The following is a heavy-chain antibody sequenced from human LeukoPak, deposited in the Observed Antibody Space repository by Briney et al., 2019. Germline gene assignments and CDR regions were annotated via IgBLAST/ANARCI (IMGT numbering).Heavy chain of an antibody. CDR3: TKGFASGWEPFDY. CDR1: GFTFSSYA. CDR2: ISGSGGST. Sequence: PGGSLRLSCAASGFTFSSYAMSWVRQAPGKGLEWVSAISGSGGSTYYADSVKGRFTISRDNSKNTLYLQMNSLRAEDTAVYYCTKGFASGWEPFDYWGEGTLVTVSS. D-gene: IGHD1-26*01. J-gene: IGHJ4*02. V-gene: IGHV3-23*01.